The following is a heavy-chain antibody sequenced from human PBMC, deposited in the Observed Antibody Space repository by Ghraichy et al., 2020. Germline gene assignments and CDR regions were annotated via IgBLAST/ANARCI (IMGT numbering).Heavy chain of an antibody. CDR2: IYHSGST. CDR1: GGSISSGGYS. V-gene: IGHV4-30-2*01. CDR3: ARGAYCGGDCYPPPYYYYYGMDV. Sequence: SETLSLTCAVSGGSISSGGYSWSWIRQPPGKGLEWIGYIYHSGSTYYNPSLKSRVTISVDRSKNQFSLKLSSVTAADTAVYYCARGAYCGGDCYPPPYYYYYGMDVWGQGTTVTVSS. J-gene: IGHJ6*02. D-gene: IGHD2-21*02.